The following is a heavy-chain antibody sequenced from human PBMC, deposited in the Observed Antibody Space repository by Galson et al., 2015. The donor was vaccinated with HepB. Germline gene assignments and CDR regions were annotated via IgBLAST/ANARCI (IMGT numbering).Heavy chain of an antibody. J-gene: IGHJ6*02. D-gene: IGHD1-14*01. V-gene: IGHV1-2*06. CDR3: ARAGTTWGRFCYYCLDV. CDR2: INPNSGGT. CDR1: GYTFPAYY. Sequence: SVKVSCKASGYTFPAYYVHWVRQAPGQGLVWMGRINPNSGGTYFAEQFQDRVTMTRDKSINTANLQLSSLRTDDTAVYYCARAGTTWGRFCYYCLDVWGQGTTLTVSS.